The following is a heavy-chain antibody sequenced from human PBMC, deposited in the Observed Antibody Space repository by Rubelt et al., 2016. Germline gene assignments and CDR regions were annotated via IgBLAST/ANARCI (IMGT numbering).Heavy chain of an antibody. J-gene: IGHJ5*02. CDR2: IYHSGST. CDR1: GYSISSGYY. CDR3: ARGRYCSSTSCYYGWFDP. D-gene: IGHD2-2*01. Sequence: QVQLQESGPGLVKPSETLSLTCTVSGYSISSGYYWGWIRQPPGKGLEWIGSIYHSGSTNYNPSLKSRVTISVETSKTQFSLKLSSVTAADTAVYYCARGRYCSSTSCYYGWFDPWGQGTLVTVSS. V-gene: IGHV4-38-2*02.